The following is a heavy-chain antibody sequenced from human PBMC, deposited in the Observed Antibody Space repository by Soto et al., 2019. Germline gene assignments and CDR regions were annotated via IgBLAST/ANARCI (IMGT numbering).Heavy chain of an antibody. D-gene: IGHD4-17*01. V-gene: IGHV3-30-3*01. CDR3: ARGLEGNFDY. Sequence: QVQLVESGGGVVQPGRSLRLSCAASGFTFSSYAMHWVRQAPGKGLEWVAVISYDGSNKYYADSVKGRFTISRDNSKNTLYLQMNSLRAEDTAVYYGARGLEGNFDYWGQGTLVTVSS. CDR2: ISYDGSNK. CDR1: GFTFSSYA. J-gene: IGHJ4*02.